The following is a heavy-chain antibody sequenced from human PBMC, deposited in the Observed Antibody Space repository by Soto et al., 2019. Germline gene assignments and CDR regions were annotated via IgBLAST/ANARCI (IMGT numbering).Heavy chain of an antibody. Sequence: TSETLSLSCAVYGGSFSGYYWSWIRQPPGKGLEWIGDINYSGSTNYNPSLKSRVTISVDTSKNQFSLKLSSVTAADTAVYYCARDSGIVVSAGQDVWGQGTTVPVSS. CDR2: INYSGST. CDR1: GGSFSGYY. V-gene: IGHV4-34*01. CDR3: ARDSGIVVSAGQDV. J-gene: IGHJ6*02. D-gene: IGHD2-2*01.